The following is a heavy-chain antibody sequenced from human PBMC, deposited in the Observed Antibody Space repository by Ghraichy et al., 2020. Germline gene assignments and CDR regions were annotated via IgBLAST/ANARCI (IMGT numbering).Heavy chain of an antibody. CDR1: GGSISSYY. D-gene: IGHD5-18*01. Sequence: SETLSLTCTVSGGSISSYYWSWIRQPPGKGLEWIGYIYYSGSTNYNPSLKSRVTISVDTSKNQFSLKLSSVTAADTAVYYCARDNRIEPAQDTAMVYFYYYGMDVWGQGTTVTVSS. CDR3: ARDNRIEPAQDTAMVYFYYYGMDV. CDR2: IYYSGST. V-gene: IGHV4-59*01. J-gene: IGHJ6*02.